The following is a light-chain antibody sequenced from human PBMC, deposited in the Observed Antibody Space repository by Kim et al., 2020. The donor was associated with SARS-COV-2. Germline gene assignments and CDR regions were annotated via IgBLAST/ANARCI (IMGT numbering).Light chain of an antibody. CDR1: QSISNY. Sequence: SVGDRVTIACRASQSISNYLNLYQQKPGKAPSLLIYAASSLQGGVPSRFSGSGSGTDFTLTISSLQPEDFATYYCQQSHTAPSLTFGGGTKVDIK. CDR2: AAS. CDR3: QQSHTAPSLT. J-gene: IGKJ4*01. V-gene: IGKV1-39*01.